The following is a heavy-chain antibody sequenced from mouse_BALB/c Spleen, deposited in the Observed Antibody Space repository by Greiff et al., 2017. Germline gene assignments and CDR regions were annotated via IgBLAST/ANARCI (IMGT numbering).Heavy chain of an antibody. CDR2: INPSTGYT. CDR1: GYTFTSYW. Sequence: QVQLKQSGAELAKPGASVKMSCKASGYTFTSYWLHWVKQRPGQGLEWIGYINPSTGYTEYNQKFKDKATLTADKSSSTAYMQLSSLTSEDSAVYYCARGEYYYAMDYWGQGTSVTVAS. CDR3: ARGEYYYAMDY. J-gene: IGHJ4*01. V-gene: IGHV1-7*01.